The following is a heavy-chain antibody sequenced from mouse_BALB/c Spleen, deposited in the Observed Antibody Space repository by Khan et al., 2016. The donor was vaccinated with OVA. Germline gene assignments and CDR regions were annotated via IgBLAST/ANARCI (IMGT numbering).Heavy chain of an antibody. CDR2: INSDGSAI. V-gene: IGHV11-2*02. CDR3: MRYDGYYWYFDV. CDR1: GFTFSGFW. J-gene: IGHJ1*01. D-gene: IGHD2-3*01. Sequence: EVQLLETGGGLVQPGGSRGLSCEGSGFTFSGFWMSWVRQTPGKTLEWIGDINSDGSAINYAPSIKDRFTIFRDNDKSTLYLQMSNVRSEDTATYFCMRYDGYYWYFDVWGAGTRVTVSS.